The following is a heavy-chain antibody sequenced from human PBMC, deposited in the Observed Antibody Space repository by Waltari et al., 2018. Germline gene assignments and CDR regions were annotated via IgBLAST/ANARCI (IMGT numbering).Heavy chain of an antibody. CDR1: GVSITSGSHS. CDR2: IYTSGST. CDR3: VTVGSSIQAFDYFDN. Sequence: QVQLQESVPGLVKPSQTLSLTCSVSGVSITSGSHSWSWIRQPAGKGLEWIGHIYTSGSTKYNPSLKRRVTISVDTSKNQFSLRLSSVTAADTAVYYCVTVGSSIQAFDYFDNWGQGTLVTVSS. V-gene: IGHV4-61*02. D-gene: IGHD3-3*02. J-gene: IGHJ4*02.